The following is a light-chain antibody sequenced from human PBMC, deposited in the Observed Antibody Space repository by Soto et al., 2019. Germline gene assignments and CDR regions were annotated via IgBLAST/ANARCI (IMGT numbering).Light chain of an antibody. CDR3: TSYVGNDIWV. Sequence: QSVLTQPPSASGSPGQSVTISCTGTSSDVGAYKYVSWYQQYPGKAPKLMIYEVTKQPSGVPDRFSGSKSGNTASLTVSGLQAEDEADYYCTSYVGNDIWVFGGGTKVTVL. J-gene: IGLJ3*02. CDR2: EVT. V-gene: IGLV2-8*01. CDR1: SSDVGAYKY.